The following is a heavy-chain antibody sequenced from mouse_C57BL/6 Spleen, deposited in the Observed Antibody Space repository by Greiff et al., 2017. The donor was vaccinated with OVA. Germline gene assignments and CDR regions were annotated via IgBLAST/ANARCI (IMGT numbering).Heavy chain of an antibody. Sequence: EVQRVESGGGLVKPGGSLKLSCAASGFTFSDYGMHWVRQAPEKGLEWVAYISSGSSTIYYADTVKGRFTISRDNAKNTLFQQMTRLKSEDTDMYYCARKDYYGSSDHDYWGQGTTLTVSS. CDR2: ISSGSSTI. CDR1: GFTFSDYG. J-gene: IGHJ2*01. D-gene: IGHD1-1*01. CDR3: ARKDYYGSSDHDY. V-gene: IGHV5-17*01.